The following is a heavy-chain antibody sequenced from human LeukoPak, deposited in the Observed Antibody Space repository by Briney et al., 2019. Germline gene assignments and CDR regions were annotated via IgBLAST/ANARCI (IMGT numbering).Heavy chain of an antibody. Sequence: GGSLRLSCAASGFTFSSYAMLWLRQAPGKGLVWGAVISYDGSNKYYADSVKGRSTISRDNSKNTLYLQMNSLRAEDTAVYYCARDFCSGGSCSMNYFDYWGQGTLVTVSS. CDR1: GFTFSSYA. CDR3: ARDFCSGGSCSMNYFDY. J-gene: IGHJ4*02. CDR2: ISYDGSNK. V-gene: IGHV3-30-3*01. D-gene: IGHD2-15*01.